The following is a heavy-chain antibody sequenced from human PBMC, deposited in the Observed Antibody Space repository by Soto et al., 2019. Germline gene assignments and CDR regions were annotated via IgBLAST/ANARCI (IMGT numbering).Heavy chain of an antibody. CDR2: ISYDGSNK. CDR1: GFTFSSYV. D-gene: IGHD1-26*01. J-gene: IGHJ4*02. Sequence: QVQLVESGGGVVQPGRSLRLSCAASGFTFSSYVMHWVRQAPGKGLEWVAVISYDGSNKYYADSVTGRFTISRANSKNTLYLQMNSLRAEDTAVYYCAKDRDCGSPTFDYWGQGTLVTVSA. V-gene: IGHV3-30*18. CDR3: AKDRDCGSPTFDY.